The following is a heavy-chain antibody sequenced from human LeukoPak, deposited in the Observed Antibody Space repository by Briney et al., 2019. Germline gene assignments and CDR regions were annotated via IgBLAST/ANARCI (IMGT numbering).Heavy chain of an antibody. D-gene: IGHD2-2*01. CDR2: INHSGST. CDR1: GGSISSYY. V-gene: IGHV4-34*01. J-gene: IGHJ6*03. CDR3: ARGGDGGIVVPAAHPRYYYMDV. Sequence: SETLSLTCTVSGGSISSYYWSWIRQPPGKGLEWIGEINHSGSTNYNPSLKSRVTISVDTSKNQFSLKLSSVTAADTAVYYCARGGDGGIVVPAAHPRYYYMDVWGKGTTVTVSS.